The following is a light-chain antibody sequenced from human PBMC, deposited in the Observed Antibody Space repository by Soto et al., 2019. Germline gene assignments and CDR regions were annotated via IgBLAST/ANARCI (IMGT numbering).Light chain of an antibody. Sequence: DIQMTQSPSSLSASVGDRVTITCRASHSIDNYLSWYQQKPGKAPKLLIYAASNLQRGVSSRFSGSGSGTDFTLTISSLQPEDFAVYYCQQPEVFGQGTRLEIK. CDR3: QQPEV. CDR1: HSIDNY. J-gene: IGKJ5*01. V-gene: IGKV1-39*01. CDR2: AAS.